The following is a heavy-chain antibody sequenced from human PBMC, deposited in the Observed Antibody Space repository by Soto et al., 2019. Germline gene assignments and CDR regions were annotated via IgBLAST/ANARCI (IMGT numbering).Heavy chain of an antibody. CDR2: IWYDGSNK. CDR3: ARDGMIGDYGPFDY. Sequence: VGSLRLSCAASGFTFSSYGMHWVRQAPGKGLEWVAVIWYDGSNKYYADSVKGRFTISRDNSKNTLYLQMNSLRAEDTAVYYCARDGMIGDYGPFDYWGQGTLVTVSS. CDR1: GFTFSSYG. J-gene: IGHJ4*02. D-gene: IGHD4-17*01. V-gene: IGHV3-33*01.